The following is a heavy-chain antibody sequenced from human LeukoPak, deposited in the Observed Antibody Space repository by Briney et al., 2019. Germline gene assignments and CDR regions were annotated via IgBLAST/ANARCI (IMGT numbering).Heavy chain of an antibody. Sequence: ASVKVSCKASGYTFTSYDINWVRQATGQGLEWMGWMNPNSGNTGYAQKFQGRVTITRNTSISTAYMELSSLRSEDTAVYYCARGEGYSGSYRADYWGQGTLVTVSS. CDR2: MNPNSGNT. J-gene: IGHJ4*02. CDR1: GYTFTSYD. CDR3: ARGEGYSGSYRADY. V-gene: IGHV1-8*03. D-gene: IGHD1-26*01.